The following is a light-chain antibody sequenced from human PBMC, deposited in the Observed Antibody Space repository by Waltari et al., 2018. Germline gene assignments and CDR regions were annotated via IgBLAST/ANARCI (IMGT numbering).Light chain of an antibody. J-gene: IGLJ3*02. CDR2: DVT. CDR3: SSFTSGSTWV. V-gene: IGLV2-14*03. CDR1: TSDIGAYNY. Sequence: QSALTQPPPVSGSPGPSITISCTRTTSDIGAYNYVAWYQQHPGKAPKVVISDVTNRPSGVSSRFSGSKSGNTASLTISGLQAEDEADYYCSSFTSGSTWVFGGGTKLTVL.